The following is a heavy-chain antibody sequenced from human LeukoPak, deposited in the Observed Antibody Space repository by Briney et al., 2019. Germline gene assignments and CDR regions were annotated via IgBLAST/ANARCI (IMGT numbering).Heavy chain of an antibody. Sequence: ASVNVSCKASGYTLTNYYMHWVRQARGQGLEWIGLINATSTGTNYAQKFRGRVTMTRDTSTTTVYMELSRLTSEDTAVYYCTREEYGGYFDYWGQGTLVTVSS. D-gene: IGHD2-21*01. V-gene: IGHV1-46*01. CDR3: TREEYGGYFDY. CDR1: GYTLTNYY. CDR2: INATSTGT. J-gene: IGHJ4*02.